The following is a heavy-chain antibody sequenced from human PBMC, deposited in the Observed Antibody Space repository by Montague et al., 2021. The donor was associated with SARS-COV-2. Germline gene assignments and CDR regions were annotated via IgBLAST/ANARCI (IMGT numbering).Heavy chain of an antibody. CDR2: IYSGGNT. V-gene: IGHV3-66*02. Sequence: SLRLSFSASGFTVSSNYMSWVRQAPGKGLEWVSVIYSGGNTYYADSVKGRFTISRDNSKNTLYLQMNSLHQGPIGLPPGTLLQEHLWG. CDR3: TLLQEHL. CDR1: GFTVSSNY. J-gene: IGHJ6*01.